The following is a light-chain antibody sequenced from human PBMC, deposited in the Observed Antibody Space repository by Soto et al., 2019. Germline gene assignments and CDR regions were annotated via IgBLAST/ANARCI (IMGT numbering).Light chain of an antibody. V-gene: IGKV1-5*01. CDR1: ESISKW. CDR2: DAS. CDR3: QQYNSFSLT. Sequence: DIPMTHSASPLPPSVSDRLNITCRASESISKWLAWYQQKPGKAPELLIYDASSLNIGVPSRFSGSGSETDFTLTISSLQPEDLAIYYCQQYNSFSLTGGGGTKVDI. J-gene: IGKJ4*02.